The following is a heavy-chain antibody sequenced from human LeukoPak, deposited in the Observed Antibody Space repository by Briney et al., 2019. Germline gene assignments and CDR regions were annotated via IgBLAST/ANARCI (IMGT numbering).Heavy chain of an antibody. J-gene: IGHJ6*03. Sequence: QTSETLSLTCTVSGGSISSSSYYWGWIRQPPGKGLEWIGSIYYSGSSYYNPSLKSRVTISVDTSKNQFSLKLSSVTAADTAVYYCARTYYYDWYYYYYMDVWGKGTTVTISS. CDR2: IYYSGSS. CDR1: GGSISSSSYY. V-gene: IGHV4-39*01. CDR3: ARTYYYDWYYYYYMDV. D-gene: IGHD3-22*01.